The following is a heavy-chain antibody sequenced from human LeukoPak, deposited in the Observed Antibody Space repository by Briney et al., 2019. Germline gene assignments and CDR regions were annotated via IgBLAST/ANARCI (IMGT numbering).Heavy chain of an antibody. V-gene: IGHV3-21*04. CDR1: GFTFSSYS. CDR3: AKEQWLERTNTKAFDY. D-gene: IGHD6-19*01. J-gene: IGHJ4*02. Sequence: KPGGSLRLSCAASGFTFSSYSMNWVRQAPGKGLEWVSCISSSSSYIYYANSVKGRFTISRDNAKNSLYLQMNSLRAEDTALYYCAKEQWLERTNTKAFDYWGQGTLVTVSS. CDR2: ISSSSSYI.